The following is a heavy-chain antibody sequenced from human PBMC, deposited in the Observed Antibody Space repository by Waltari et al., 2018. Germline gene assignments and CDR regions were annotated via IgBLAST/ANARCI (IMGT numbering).Heavy chain of an antibody. J-gene: IGHJ6*02. CDR2: ISYDGTKT. D-gene: IGHD4-17*01. CDR3: ARVGTVTQMYYYYGLDV. Sequence: QMQLMESGGGVVQGGRSLRLSCAASGFTFSIYNIHWVRQDPGKGLEWVARISYDGTKTFYADSVKGRFTISRDNSKNTLYLQMNTLRDEDTAVYYCARVGTVTQMYYYYGLDVWGQGTTVSVS. V-gene: IGHV3-30-3*01. CDR1: GFTFSIYN.